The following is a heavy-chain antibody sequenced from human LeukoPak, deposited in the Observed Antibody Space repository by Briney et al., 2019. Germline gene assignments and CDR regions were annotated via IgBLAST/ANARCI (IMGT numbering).Heavy chain of an antibody. Sequence: GGSLRLSCEASGFAVSARPMSWVRQAPGKGLEWVSVIYSGGSTYFADSVKGRFTIFRDNSKNTLYLQMNSLRAEDTAVYYCARDRVLGCLDSWGQGTLVTVSS. CDR3: ARDRVLGCLDS. D-gene: IGHD3-16*01. J-gene: IGHJ4*02. V-gene: IGHV3-66*01. CDR2: IYSGGST. CDR1: GFAVSARP.